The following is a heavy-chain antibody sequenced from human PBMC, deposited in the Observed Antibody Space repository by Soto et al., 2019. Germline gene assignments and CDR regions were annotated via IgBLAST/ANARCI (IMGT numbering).Heavy chain of an antibody. D-gene: IGHD6-13*01. CDR1: SYTLTNYG. CDR2: ISADKGNT. J-gene: IGHJ5*02. CDR3: ARDAFDSSPNPVNWFAP. Sequence: ASVKVSCKASSYTLTNYGITWVRQAPGQGLEWMGWISADKGNTNYAQKYQGRITLTTDTSTSTAYMELRSLRSDDTAVFYCARDAFDSSPNPVNWFAPWGQGTLVTVSS. V-gene: IGHV1-18*01.